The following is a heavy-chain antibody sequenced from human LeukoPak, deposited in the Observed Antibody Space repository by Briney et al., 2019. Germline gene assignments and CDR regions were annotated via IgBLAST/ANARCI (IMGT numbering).Heavy chain of an antibody. D-gene: IGHD4-17*01. V-gene: IGHV1-8*01. Sequence: XSWVRQXTGQGLEWMGWMNPNSGNTGYAQKFQGRVTMTRNTSISTAYMELSSLRSEDTAVYYCASDYGGNSGAFDIWGQGTMVTVSS. CDR2: MNPNSGNT. J-gene: IGHJ3*02. CDR3: ASDYGGNSGAFDI.